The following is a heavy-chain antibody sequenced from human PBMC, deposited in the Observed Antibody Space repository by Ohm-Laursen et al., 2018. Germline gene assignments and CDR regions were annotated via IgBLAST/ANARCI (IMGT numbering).Heavy chain of an antibody. CDR3: ARVGVGATYADY. D-gene: IGHD1-26*01. CDR2: IKYDGSAI. V-gene: IGHV3-74*01. J-gene: IGHJ4*02. Sequence: SLRLSCAAPGFTFSKYWMPWARQAPGKGLVWVSRIKYDGSAIVYADSAKGRFTISRDNSKNTLYLQMNSLRAEDTAVYYCARVGVGATYADYWGQGTLVTVSS. CDR1: GFTFSKYW.